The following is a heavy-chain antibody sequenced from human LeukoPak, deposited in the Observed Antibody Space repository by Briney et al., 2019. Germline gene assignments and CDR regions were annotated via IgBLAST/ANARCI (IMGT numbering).Heavy chain of an antibody. V-gene: IGHV1-2*02. Sequence: AAAVKVSCKASGYTFIGYYMHWVRQAPGQGLEWMGWINPNSGGTNYAQKFQGRGTMTRDTSISTAYMELSRLRSDDPAVYYCARDDYHTPYYDYVWGSYRYTTLGYWGQGTLVTVSS. CDR3: ARDDYHTPYYDYVWGSYRYTTLGY. CDR2: INPNSGGT. CDR1: GYTFIGYY. J-gene: IGHJ4*02. D-gene: IGHD3-16*02.